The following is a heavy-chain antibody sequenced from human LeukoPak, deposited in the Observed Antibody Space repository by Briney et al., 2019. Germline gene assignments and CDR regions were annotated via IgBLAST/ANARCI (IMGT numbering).Heavy chain of an antibody. Sequence: SETLSLTCTVSGGSISSYYWSWIRQPPGKGLEWIGYIYYSGSTDYNPSLKSRVTISLDTSKNQFSLKLTSVTAADTAVYYCARARYGGLDYGDFDSWGQGTLVTVSS. V-gene: IGHV4-59*01. J-gene: IGHJ4*02. D-gene: IGHD4-17*01. CDR2: IYYSGST. CDR3: ARARYGGLDYGDFDS. CDR1: GGSISSYY.